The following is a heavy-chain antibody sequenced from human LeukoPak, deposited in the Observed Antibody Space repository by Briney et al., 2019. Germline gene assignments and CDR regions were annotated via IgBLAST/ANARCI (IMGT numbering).Heavy chain of an antibody. CDR1: GFTFSNYG. CDR2: ITDSGNT. V-gene: IGHV3-23*01. J-gene: IGHJ4*02. Sequence: GGSLRLSCAASGFTFSNYGMSWVRQAQGKGLEWVSAITDSGNTFYADSVKGRFTISRDNSRNTLYLQMNSLRAEDTAVYYCANWYYYENGAYWCWGQGTLVTVSS. D-gene: IGHD3-22*01. CDR3: ANWYYYENGAYWC.